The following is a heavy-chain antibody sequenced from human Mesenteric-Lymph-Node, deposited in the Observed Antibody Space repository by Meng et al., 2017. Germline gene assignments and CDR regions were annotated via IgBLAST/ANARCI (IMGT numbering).Heavy chain of an antibody. D-gene: IGHD2-15*01. CDR1: GFSFSRHW. J-gene: IGHJ3*02. CDR3: AREDIVVVVAATKRDDAFDI. Sequence: GESLKISCAASGFSFSRHWMSWVRQAPGKGLEWVANIKQDGSEKYYVDSVKGRFTISRDNAKNSLYLQMNSLRAEDTAVYYCAREDIVVVVAATKRDDAFDIWGQGTMVTVSS. V-gene: IGHV3-7*01. CDR2: IKQDGSEK.